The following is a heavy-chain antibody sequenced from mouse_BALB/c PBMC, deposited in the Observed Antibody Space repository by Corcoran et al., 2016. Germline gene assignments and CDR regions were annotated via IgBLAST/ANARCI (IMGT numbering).Heavy chain of an antibody. Sequence: EVQLQQSGAELVKPGASVKLSCTASGFNIKDTYMHWVKQRPDQGLEWIGRIDPANGNTKYDPKFQGKATMTADTSSNTVYLQLSSLTSEATAVYYCGRSREGNYVVSWVQGTTLTVSS. CDR1: GFNIKDTY. CDR3: GRSREGNYVVS. CDR2: IDPANGNT. V-gene: IGHV14-3*02. J-gene: IGHJ2*01. D-gene: IGHD6-2*01.